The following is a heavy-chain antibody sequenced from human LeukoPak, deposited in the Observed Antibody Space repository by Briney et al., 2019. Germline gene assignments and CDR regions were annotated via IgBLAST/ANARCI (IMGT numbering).Heavy chain of an antibody. J-gene: IGHJ4*02. D-gene: IGHD3-3*01. V-gene: IGHV3-74*01. Sequence: PPGGSLRLSCAASGFTLSTYWMHWVRQAPEKGLVWVSRINNDGTTTDYADSVKGRFTISRDNAKNSLYLQMNSLRAEDTAVYYCARDDPSSFGVVITWGQRTLVTVSS. CDR3: ARDDPSSFGVVIT. CDR1: GFTLSTYW. CDR2: INNDGTTT.